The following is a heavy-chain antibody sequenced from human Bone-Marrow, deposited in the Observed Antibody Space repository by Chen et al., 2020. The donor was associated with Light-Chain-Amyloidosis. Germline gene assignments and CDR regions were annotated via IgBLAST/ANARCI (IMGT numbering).Heavy chain of an antibody. CDR2: INPDTGGT. CDR3: AKDSEIRGLIYAMNV. D-gene: IGHD3-10*01. CDR1: GYTFTDFY. J-gene: IGHJ6*02. V-gene: IGHV1-2*04. Sequence: QMQLVQSGAEEKEPGASLKVSCKTSGYTFTDFYIHWVRQAPGQGLEWMAWINPDTGGTRYAQKFQGWITVTRETSTRTVYMELSRLRSGDTAVYYCAKDSEIRGLIYAMNVWGQGTTVNVSS.